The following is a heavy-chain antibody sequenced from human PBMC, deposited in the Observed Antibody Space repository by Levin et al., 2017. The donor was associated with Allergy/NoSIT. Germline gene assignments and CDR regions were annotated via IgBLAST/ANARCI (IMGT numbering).Heavy chain of an antibody. CDR3: AKLAAPDPRILYDAFDV. CDR1: GFNFTTYHA. Sequence: QPGGSLRLSCAASGFNFTTYHAMSWVRQAPGKGLEWVCDISGSGDVTHYAASVKGRFTISRDNSKNTVSLQMNNLKADDTAAYYCAKLAAPDPRILYDAFDVWGQGTIVTVSS. D-gene: IGHD2/OR15-2a*01. J-gene: IGHJ3*01. CDR2: ISGSGDVT. V-gene: IGHV3-23*01.